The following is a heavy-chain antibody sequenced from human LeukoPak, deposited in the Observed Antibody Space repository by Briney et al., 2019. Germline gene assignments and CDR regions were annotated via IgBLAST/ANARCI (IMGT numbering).Heavy chain of an antibody. CDR3: TRQNLDTAMVTIDY. J-gene: IGHJ4*02. D-gene: IGHD5-18*01. CDR2: IYPGDSDT. CDR1: GYSFTSYW. Sequence: GESLKISCKGSGYSFTSYWIGWVRQMPGKGLEWMGIIYPGDSDTRYSPSFQGQVTISADKSISTAYLQWSSLRASDTAMYYCTRQNLDTAMVTIDYWGQGTLVTVSS. V-gene: IGHV5-51*01.